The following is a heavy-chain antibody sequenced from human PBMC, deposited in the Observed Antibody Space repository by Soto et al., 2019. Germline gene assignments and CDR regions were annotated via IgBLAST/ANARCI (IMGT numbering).Heavy chain of an antibody. CDR1: GFTFGNYW. CDR2: MNSDGSTT. J-gene: IGHJ4*02. Sequence: PGGSLRISCAASGFTFGNYWMHWVRQAPGKGLEWVSRMNSDGSTTNYADSVKGRFTVSRDNARNTLHLQMNSLRAEDTAVYYCATAEVDYWGPGTLVTVSS. V-gene: IGHV3-74*01. CDR3: ATAEVDY.